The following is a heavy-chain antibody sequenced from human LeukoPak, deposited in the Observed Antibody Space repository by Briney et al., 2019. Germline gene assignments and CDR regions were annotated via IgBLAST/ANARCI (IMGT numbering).Heavy chain of an antibody. V-gene: IGHV3-48*01. J-gene: IGHJ4*02. Sequence: PGGSLRLSCAASGFTFSSYSMNWVRQAPGKGLEWVSYISSSSSTIYYADSVKGRFTISRDNAKNSLYLQMNSLRAEDTAVYYCARGTGYCSGGSCGSYWGREPWSPSPQ. CDR1: GFTFSSYS. CDR2: ISSSSSTI. CDR3: ARGTGYCSGGSCGSY. D-gene: IGHD2-15*01.